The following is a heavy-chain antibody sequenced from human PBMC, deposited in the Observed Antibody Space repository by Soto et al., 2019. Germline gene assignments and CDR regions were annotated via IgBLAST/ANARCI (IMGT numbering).Heavy chain of an antibody. Sequence: QVQLVQSGAEVKKPGSSVKVSCKASGGTFSSYTISWVRQAPGQGLEWMGRIIPILGIANYAQKFQGRVTITADNSTSTAYMELSSLRSEDTAVYYCARGCSSTSCYKYYYYYGMDVWGQGTTVTVSS. J-gene: IGHJ6*02. CDR1: GGTFSSYT. CDR3: ARGCSSTSCYKYYYYYGMDV. CDR2: IIPILGIA. V-gene: IGHV1-69*02. D-gene: IGHD2-2*02.